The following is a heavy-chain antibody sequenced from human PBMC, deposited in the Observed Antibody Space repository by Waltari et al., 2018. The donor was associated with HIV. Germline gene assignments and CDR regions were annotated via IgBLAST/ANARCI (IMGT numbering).Heavy chain of an antibody. CDR2: ITPIFGTA. Sequence: QVQLVQAGAAVKKPGSSVKVSCKASGGTFSRHAIRWVRQAPRQGLEWMGGITPIFGTANYAQKSQGRVTITADESTSTAYMELSSLRSEDTAVYYCARGLLSQLYQLLHDAFDIWGQGTMVTVSS. J-gene: IGHJ3*02. CDR1: GGTFSRHA. V-gene: IGHV1-69*01. D-gene: IGHD2-2*01. CDR3: ARGLLSQLYQLLHDAFDI.